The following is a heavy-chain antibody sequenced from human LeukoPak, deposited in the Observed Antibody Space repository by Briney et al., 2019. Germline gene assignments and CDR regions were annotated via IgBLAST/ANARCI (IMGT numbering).Heavy chain of an antibody. CDR2: ISAYNGNT. D-gene: IGHD4-23*01. V-gene: IGHV1-18*01. J-gene: IGHJ4*02. CDR1: GYTFTSYG. Sequence: ASVKVSCKASGYTFTSYGISWVRQAPGQGLEWMGWISAYNGNTNYAQKLQGRVTMTTDTSTSTAYMELRSLRSEDTAVYYCATDTTRDYGGNSGFDYWGQGTLVTVSS. CDR3: ATDTTRDYGGNSGFDY.